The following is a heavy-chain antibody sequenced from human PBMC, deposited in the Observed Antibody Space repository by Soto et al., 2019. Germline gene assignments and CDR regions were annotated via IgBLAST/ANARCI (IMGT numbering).Heavy chain of an antibody. CDR1: GYTFTAYG. V-gene: IGHV1-18*01. D-gene: IGHD3-22*01. CDR3: ARELNTESSAYYSFAF. CDR2: VSTKEDRT. J-gene: IGHJ4*02. Sequence: QVQMVQSGPEVKMPGASVKVSCKTSGYTFTAYGLAWLRQAPGQRPEWMGWVSTKEDRTNYARKFQGRVTMTTDRSTTATSMELRSLGTDDTAVYYCARELNTESSAYYSFAFWGQGTLVTVSS.